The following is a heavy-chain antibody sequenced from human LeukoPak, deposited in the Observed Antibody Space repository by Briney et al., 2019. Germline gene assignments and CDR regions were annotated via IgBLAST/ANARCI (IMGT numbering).Heavy chain of an antibody. J-gene: IGHJ6*02. CDR2: ISAYNGNT. V-gene: IGHV1-18*01. D-gene: IGHD3-9*01. CDR1: GYTFTSYG. CDR3: ASHYDILTGSRYYYYGMDV. Sequence: ASVEVSCKASGYTFTSYGISWVRQAPGQGLEWMGWISAYNGNTKYAQKLQGRVTMTTDTSTSTAYMELRSLRSEDTAVYYCASHYDILTGSRYYYYGMDVWGQGTTVTVSS.